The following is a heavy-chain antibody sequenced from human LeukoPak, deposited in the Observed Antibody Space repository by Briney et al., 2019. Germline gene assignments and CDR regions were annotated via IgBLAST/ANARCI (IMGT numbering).Heavy chain of an antibody. D-gene: IGHD2-15*01. Sequence: GGSLRLSCAASGFTFSSYAMSWVRQAPGRGLEWVSAISGSGGSTYYADSVKGRFTISRDNSKNTLYLQMNSLRAEDTAVYYCAKGALGYCSGGSCYSGWFDPWGQGTLVTVSS. V-gene: IGHV3-23*01. CDR2: ISGSGGST. CDR1: GFTFSSYA. J-gene: IGHJ5*02. CDR3: AKGALGYCSGGSCYSGWFDP.